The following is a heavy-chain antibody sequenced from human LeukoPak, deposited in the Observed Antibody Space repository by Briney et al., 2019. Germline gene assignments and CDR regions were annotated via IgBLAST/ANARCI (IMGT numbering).Heavy chain of an antibody. Sequence: GGSLRLSCSASGFTFSDYALQWVRQAPGKGLEYVSAISTNGVKTYYPDSVKGRFTISRDSSKNTLYLHMSSLSTEDTSVYYCVKMGTKGITGTTYFDSWGQGTPVTVSS. CDR1: GFTFSDYA. CDR3: VKMGTKGITGTTYFDS. CDR2: ISTNGVKT. D-gene: IGHD1-20*01. J-gene: IGHJ4*02. V-gene: IGHV3-64D*09.